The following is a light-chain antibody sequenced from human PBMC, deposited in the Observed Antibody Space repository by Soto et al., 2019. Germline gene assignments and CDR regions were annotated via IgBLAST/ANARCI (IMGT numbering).Light chain of an antibody. Sequence: QLVLTQSSSAYASLGSSVNLTCGLSSGHSSYIIAWHQQQPGKAPRYLLKLEGSGSYNHGSGVPVRFSGSSSGADRYLTISYLQFEDEADYYCLPWDGNPRVFGRGTKLTVL. CDR1: SGHSSYI. V-gene: IGLV4-60*02. CDR3: LPWDGNPRV. J-gene: IGLJ3*02. CDR2: LEGSGSY.